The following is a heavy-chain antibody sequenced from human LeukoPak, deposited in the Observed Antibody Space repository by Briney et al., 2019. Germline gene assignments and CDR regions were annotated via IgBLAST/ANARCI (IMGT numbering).Heavy chain of an antibody. V-gene: IGHV3-7*01. Sequence: GGSLRLSCAASGFTFSSYWMSWVRQAPGKGLEWVANIKQDGSEKYYVDSVKGRFTISRDNAKNSLYLQMNSLRAEDTAVYYCARDLYSEVGAFFDYWGQGTLVTVSS. CDR2: IKQDGSEK. J-gene: IGHJ4*02. CDR1: GFTFSSYW. CDR3: ARDLYSEVGAFFDY. D-gene: IGHD1-26*01.